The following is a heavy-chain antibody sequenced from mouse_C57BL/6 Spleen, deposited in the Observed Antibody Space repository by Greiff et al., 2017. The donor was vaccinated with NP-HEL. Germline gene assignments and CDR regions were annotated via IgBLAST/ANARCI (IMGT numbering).Heavy chain of an antibody. CDR1: GYTFTSYW. Sequence: QVQLKQPGTELVKPGASVKLSCKASGYTFTSYWMHWVKQRPGQGLEWIGNINPSNGGTNYNENFKSKATLTVDKSSSTAYMQLSSLTSEDSAVYYCARDILDDGLYYFDYWGQGTTLTVSS. J-gene: IGHJ2*01. CDR3: ARDILDDGLYYFDY. CDR2: INPSNGGT. V-gene: IGHV1-53*01. D-gene: IGHD2-3*01.